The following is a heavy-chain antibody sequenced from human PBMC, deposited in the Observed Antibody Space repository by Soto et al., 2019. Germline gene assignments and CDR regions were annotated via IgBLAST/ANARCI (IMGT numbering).Heavy chain of an antibody. Sequence: VASVKVSCKASGGTFSSYAISWVRQAPGQGLEWMGGIIPIFGTANYAQKFQGRVTITADESTSTAYMELSSLRSEDTAVYYCARDLSFNGGYFHYWGQGTLVTVSS. CDR2: IIPIFGTA. D-gene: IGHD2-8*01. CDR3: ARDLSFNGGYFHY. V-gene: IGHV1-69*13. CDR1: GGTFSSYA. J-gene: IGHJ4*02.